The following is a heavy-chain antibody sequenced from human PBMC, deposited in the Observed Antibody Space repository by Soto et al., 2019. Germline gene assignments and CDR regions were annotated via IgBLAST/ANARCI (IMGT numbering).Heavy chain of an antibody. CDR1: GFTFSTYS. J-gene: IGHJ4*02. V-gene: IGHV3-48*02. Sequence: GGSLRLSCAASGFTFSTYSMNWVRQAPGKGLEWVSFISSSSLTILYADSVKGRFTISRDNAKNSLYLQMNSLRDEDTFVYYCARTHDSSGYYYDGGDYWGQGTLVTVSS. D-gene: IGHD3-22*01. CDR3: ARTHDSSGYYYDGGDY. CDR2: ISSSSLTI.